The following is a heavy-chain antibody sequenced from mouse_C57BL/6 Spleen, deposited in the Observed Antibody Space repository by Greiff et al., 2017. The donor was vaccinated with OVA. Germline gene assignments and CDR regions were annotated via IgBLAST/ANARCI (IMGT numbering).Heavy chain of an antibody. CDR2: INPSTGGT. CDR1: GYSFTGYY. J-gene: IGHJ3*01. V-gene: IGHV1-42*01. Sequence: EVQGVESGPELVKPGASVKISCKASGYSFTGYYMNWVKQSPEKSLEWIGEINPSTGGTTYNQKFKAKATLTVDKSSSTAYMQLKSLTSEDSAAYYCARSDYGSSWFAYWGQGTLVTVSA. CDR3: ARSDYGSSWFAY. D-gene: IGHD1-1*01.